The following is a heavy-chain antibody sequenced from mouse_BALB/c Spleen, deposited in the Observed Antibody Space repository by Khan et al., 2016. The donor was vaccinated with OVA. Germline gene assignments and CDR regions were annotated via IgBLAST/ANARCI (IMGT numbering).Heavy chain of an antibody. V-gene: IGHV14-3*02. CDR2: IAPANGNT. CDR3: AHPSCDPRDFEV. CDR1: GFNIKDTY. J-gene: IGHJ1*01. Sequence: IQLVQSGAELVKPGASVKLSCTASGFNIKDTYLHWVKQRPEQGLEWIGRIAPANGNTKYDPKFQGKATITADTSSNTSYLQLNSLTSEDTAVEYCAHPSCDPRDFEVWGAGTTVTVSS. D-gene: IGHD2-13*01.